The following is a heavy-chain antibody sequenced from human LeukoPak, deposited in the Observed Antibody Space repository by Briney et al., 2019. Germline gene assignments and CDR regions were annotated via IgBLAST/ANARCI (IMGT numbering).Heavy chain of an antibody. CDR2: ISTSGTTI. V-gene: IGHV3-48*01. J-gene: IGHJ6*02. CDR3: AREDFGLDV. CDR1: GFTFSNFR. Sequence: TGGSLRLSCAASGFTFSNFRMNWVRQAPGKGLEWVSYISTSGTTIYYADSVKGRFTISRDNAKDSLYLQMNSLRAEDTSVYYCAREDFGLDVWGQGTTVTVS.